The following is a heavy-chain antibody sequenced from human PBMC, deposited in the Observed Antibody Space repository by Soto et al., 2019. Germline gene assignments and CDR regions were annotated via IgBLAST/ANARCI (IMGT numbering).Heavy chain of an antibody. CDR2: ISSNGGST. CDR1: GFTFSSYA. J-gene: IGHJ4*02. Sequence: EVQLVESGGGLVQPGGSLRLSCAASGFTFSSYAMHWVRQAPGKGLEYVSAISSNGGSTYYANSVKGRFTISRDNSKNTLYHQMGSLRAEDMAVYYCAREGGGYYFDYWGQGTLVTVSS. CDR3: AREGGGYYFDY. V-gene: IGHV3-64*01. D-gene: IGHD3-16*01.